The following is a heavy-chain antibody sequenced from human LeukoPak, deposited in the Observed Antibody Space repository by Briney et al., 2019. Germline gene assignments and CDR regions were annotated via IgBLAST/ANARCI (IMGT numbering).Heavy chain of an antibody. V-gene: IGHV5-51*01. Sequence: GESLKISCKGSGYRFTSHWIAWVRQTPGKGLEWMGIIYPGDSDTRYSPSFQGQVTISADASINTAYLRWSSLEASDTAMYFCAFGASNWDQFDYWGQGTLVTVSS. J-gene: IGHJ4*02. CDR1: GYRFTSHW. CDR2: IYPGDSDT. CDR3: AFGASNWDQFDY. D-gene: IGHD7-27*01.